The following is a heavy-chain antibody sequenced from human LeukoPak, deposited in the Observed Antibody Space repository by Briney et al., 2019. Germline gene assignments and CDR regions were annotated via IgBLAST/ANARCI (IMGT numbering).Heavy chain of an antibody. D-gene: IGHD2-21*02. J-gene: IGHJ4*02. V-gene: IGHV1-8*01. CDR2: MSASSGNT. CDR1: GYTFTNYD. Sequence: ASVTVSFTASGYTFTNYDINWVRQATGQGLEWLGWMSASSGNTGYAQKFQGRVSMTRATSISTAYLELSSLTFEDTAVYYCARTPPKGDIDYWGQGTLVTVSS. CDR3: ARTPPKGDIDY.